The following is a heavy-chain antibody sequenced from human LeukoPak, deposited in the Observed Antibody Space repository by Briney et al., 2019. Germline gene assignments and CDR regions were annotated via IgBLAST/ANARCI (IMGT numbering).Heavy chain of an antibody. J-gene: IGHJ4*02. V-gene: IGHV3-7*01. Sequence: GGSLRLLCAASGFTFRSYWMSGVRQAPGKGGEWVANIKQDGSEKYYVDSVKGRFTISRDNAKNSLYLQMNSLRAEDTAVYYCARASSWYLVWGQGTLVTVSS. CDR3: ARASSWYLV. D-gene: IGHD6-13*01. CDR1: GFTFRSYW. CDR2: IKQDGSEK.